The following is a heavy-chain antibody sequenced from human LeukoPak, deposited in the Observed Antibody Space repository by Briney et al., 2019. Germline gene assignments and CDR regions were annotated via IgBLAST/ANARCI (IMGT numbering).Heavy chain of an antibody. CDR2: IYYSGST. D-gene: IGHD5-12*01. Sequence: SETLSLTRTVSGGSISSYYWSWIRQPPGRGLEWIGYIYYSGSTNYNPSLKSRVTISVDTSKNQFSLKLSSVTAADTAVYYCARDKVATASDWGQGTLVTVSS. CDR1: GGSISSYY. CDR3: ARDKVATASD. J-gene: IGHJ4*02. V-gene: IGHV4-59*01.